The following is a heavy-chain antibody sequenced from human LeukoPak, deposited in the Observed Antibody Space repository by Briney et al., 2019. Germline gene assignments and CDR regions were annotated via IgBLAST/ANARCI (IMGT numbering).Heavy chain of an antibody. CDR2: IYHSGST. CDR3: ARGAAATY. D-gene: IGHD6-13*01. J-gene: IGHJ4*02. Sequence: PSETLSLTCTVSGYSISSGYYWGWVRQPPGKGLEWIGSIYHSGSTYYNPSLKSRVTISVDTSKNEFSLKLSSVTAADTAVHYCARGAAATYWGQGTLVTVSS. CDR1: GYSISSGYY. V-gene: IGHV4-38-2*02.